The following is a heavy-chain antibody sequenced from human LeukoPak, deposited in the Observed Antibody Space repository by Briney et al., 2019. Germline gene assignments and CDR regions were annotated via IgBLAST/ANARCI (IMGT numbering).Heavy chain of an antibody. Sequence: SQTLSLTCTVSGGSISSSSYYWGWIRQPPGKGLEWIGSIYYSGSTYYNPSLKSRVTISVDTSKSQFSLNLNSVTAADTAVYYCVRDRRAYTPPVLWCQGTLVTVSS. V-gene: IGHV4-39*07. J-gene: IGHJ4*02. CDR3: VRDRRAYTPPVL. CDR1: GGSISSSSYY. CDR2: IYYSGST. D-gene: IGHD1-14*01.